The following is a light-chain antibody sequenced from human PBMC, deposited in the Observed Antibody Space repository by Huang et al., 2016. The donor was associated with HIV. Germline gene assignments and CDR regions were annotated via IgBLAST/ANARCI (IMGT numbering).Light chain of an antibody. CDR2: GAS. J-gene: IGKJ1*01. CDR3: QQYNNWPPWT. V-gene: IGKV3-15*01. Sequence: EIVMTQSPATLSVSPGERATLSCRASESVSSRLAWYQQKPGQSPRLLIFGASTRAAGVPVRFSGSVSGTEFTLTISSLQSEDFAFYFCQQYNNWPPWTFGQGTKVDI. CDR1: ESVSSR.